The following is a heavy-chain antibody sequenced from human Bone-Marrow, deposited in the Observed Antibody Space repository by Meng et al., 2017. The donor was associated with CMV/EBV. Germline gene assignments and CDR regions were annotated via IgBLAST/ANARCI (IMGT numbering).Heavy chain of an antibody. D-gene: IGHD6-13*01. Sequence: QLWQLCDGGNKPGSSVKASCKAFGGTFSSYAIRWVRQAPGQGLEWMGGIIPIFGTANYAQKFQGRVTITADESTSTAYMELSSLRSEDTAVYYCARGEGYSSSWSDPFDYWGQGTLVTVSS. V-gene: IGHV1-69*12. CDR3: ARGEGYSSSWSDPFDY. J-gene: IGHJ4*02. CDR1: GGTFSSYA. CDR2: IIPIFGTA.